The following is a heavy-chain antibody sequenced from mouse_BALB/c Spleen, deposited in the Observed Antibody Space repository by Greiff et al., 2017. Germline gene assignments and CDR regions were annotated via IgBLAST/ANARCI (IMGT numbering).Heavy chain of an antibody. J-gene: IGHJ4*01. CDR1: GFTFSSFG. V-gene: IGHV5-17*02. D-gene: IGHD2-3*01. CDR3: ARYDGYLYAMDY. CDR2: ISSGSSTT. Sequence: EVMLVESGGGSVQPGGSRKLSCAASGFTFSSFGMHWVRQAPEKGLEWVAYISSGSSTTYYADTVKGRFTISRDNPKNTLFLQMTSLRSEDTAMYYCARYDGYLYAMDYWGQGTSVTVSS.